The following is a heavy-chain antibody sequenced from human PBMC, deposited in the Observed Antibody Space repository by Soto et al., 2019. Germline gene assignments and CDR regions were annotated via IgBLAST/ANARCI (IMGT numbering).Heavy chain of an antibody. CDR2: RNHSGST. Sequence: SETLSLTCAVYGGSFSGYYWSWRRQPPGKGLEWRGGRNHSGSTNYNPSLKSRLSISVDTSKNQFSLEQSSVTAAETAVYYCSRGRQAAPRAFVYYGMDVWGQGTTVTVSS. D-gene: IGHD3-3*02. CDR3: SRGRQAAPRAFVYYGMDV. CDR1: GGSFSGYY. V-gene: IGHV4-34*01. J-gene: IGHJ6*02.